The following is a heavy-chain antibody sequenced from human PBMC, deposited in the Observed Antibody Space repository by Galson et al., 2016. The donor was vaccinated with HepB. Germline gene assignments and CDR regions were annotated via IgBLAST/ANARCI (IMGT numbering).Heavy chain of an antibody. J-gene: IGHJ6*03. D-gene: IGHD3-16*01. V-gene: IGHV1-18*04. CDR3: ARGVGGVGDYSEGYYYHYYMDV. Sequence: SVKVSCKASGYMFISYGISWVRQAPGQGLEWMGWISTFNGKTDFARKFQGRVTMTTDTSTNTALMALRSLRSDGTAVYYCARGVGGVGDYSEGYYYHYYMDVWGTGTTVTVTS. CDR2: ISTFNGKT. CDR1: GYMFISYG.